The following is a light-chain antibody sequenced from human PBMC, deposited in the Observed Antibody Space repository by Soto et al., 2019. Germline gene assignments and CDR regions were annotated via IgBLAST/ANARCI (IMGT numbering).Light chain of an antibody. Sequence: DIQMTHFPSTLSASVGDRVTISCRASQTTNTWLAWYQQKPGTAPKLLIYDASSLEAGVPSTFSASGSGTEFTLTISSLQPDDLATYYCQQYISYPYTFGQGAKVEIK. CDR2: DAS. J-gene: IGKJ2*01. V-gene: IGKV1-5*01. CDR3: QQYISYPYT. CDR1: QTTNTW.